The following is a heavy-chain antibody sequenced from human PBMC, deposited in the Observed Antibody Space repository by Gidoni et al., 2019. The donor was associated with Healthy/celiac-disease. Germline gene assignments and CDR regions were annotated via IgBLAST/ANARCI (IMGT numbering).Heavy chain of an antibody. D-gene: IGHD3-3*01. CDR3: ARHDFWSGYPIDY. V-gene: IGHV4-39*01. CDR1: GGSISSSSYY. J-gene: IGHJ4*02. Sequence: QLQLQESGPGLVKPSETLSLTCTVSGGSISSSSYYWGWIRQPPGKGLEWIGSIYYSGSTYYNPSLKSRVTISVDTSKNQFSLKLSSVTAADTAVYYCARHDFWSGYPIDYWGQGTLVTVSS. CDR2: IYYSGST.